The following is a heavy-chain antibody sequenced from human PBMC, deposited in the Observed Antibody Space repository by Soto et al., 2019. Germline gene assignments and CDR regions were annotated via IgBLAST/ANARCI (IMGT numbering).Heavy chain of an antibody. V-gene: IGHV4-59*08. D-gene: IGHD4-17*01. CDR3: ASPSGDSDAFDI. CDR2: IYYSGST. CDR1: GGSISSYY. Sequence: SETLSLTCTVSGGSISSYYWSWIRQPPGKGLEWIGYIYYSGSTNYNPSLKSRVAISVDTSKNQFSLKLSSVTAADTAVYYCASPSGDSDAFDIWGQGTMVTVSS. J-gene: IGHJ3*02.